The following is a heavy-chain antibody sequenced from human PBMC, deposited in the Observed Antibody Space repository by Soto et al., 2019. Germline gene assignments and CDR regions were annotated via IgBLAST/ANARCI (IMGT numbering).Heavy chain of an antibody. J-gene: IGHJ6*04. V-gene: IGHV4-31*03. CDR2: IYYSGST. CDR1: GGSISSGVYY. D-gene: IGHD5-18*01. Sequence: PSETLSLTCTVSGGSISSGVYYWSWVRHHPGNGLEWIGYIYYSGSTYYNPSLKSRVTISVDTSKNQFSLKLSSVTAADTAVYYCARASGYSYGLNYYYYGMDVWGEGTTVTVSS. CDR3: ARASGYSYGLNYYYYGMDV.